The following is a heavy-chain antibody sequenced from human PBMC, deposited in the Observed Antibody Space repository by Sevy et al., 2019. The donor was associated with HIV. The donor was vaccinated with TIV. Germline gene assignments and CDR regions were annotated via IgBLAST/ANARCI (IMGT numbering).Heavy chain of an antibody. V-gene: IGHV4-4*02. J-gene: IGHJ6*03. CDR2: IYRSGST. Sequence: SETLSLTCAVSGGSISSSNWWSWVRQPPGKGLEWIGEIYRSGSTNYNPSLKSRVTISVDKSKNQFSLKLSSVTAADTAVYYSARGIAVFPYYYFMDVWGKGTTVTFFS. CDR3: ARGIAVFPYYYFMDV. D-gene: IGHD6-19*01. CDR1: GGSISSSNW.